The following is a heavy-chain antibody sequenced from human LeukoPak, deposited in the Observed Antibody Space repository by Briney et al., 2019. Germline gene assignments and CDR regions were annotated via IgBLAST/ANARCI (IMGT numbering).Heavy chain of an antibody. J-gene: IGHJ4*02. D-gene: IGHD3/OR15-3a*01. CDR1: EFTLSSYA. CDR3: AKAHLLDWLLPFDY. Sequence: GRSLRLSCAASEFTLSSYAMHWVRQAPGKGLEWVALVSNDGGDKYYADSVKGRFTISRDNSKNTLYLQMNSLRGEDTGVYYCAKAHLLDWLLPFDYWGQGTLVTVSS. V-gene: IGHV3-30*18. CDR2: VSNDGGDK.